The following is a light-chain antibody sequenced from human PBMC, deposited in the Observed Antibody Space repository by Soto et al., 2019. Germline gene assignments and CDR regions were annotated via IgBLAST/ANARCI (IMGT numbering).Light chain of an antibody. CDR3: QQLNSYPLT. CDR1: QGISSY. J-gene: IGKJ4*01. V-gene: IGKV1-9*01. Sequence: TQVTQSPSSLSASVGDRGTITCRASQGISSYLAWFQQKPGKGPKLLSYAASTLQSGVPSRFRGGGSETDFTLTISSLQPDDFETYYCQQLNSYPLTFGGGTKVDIK. CDR2: AAS.